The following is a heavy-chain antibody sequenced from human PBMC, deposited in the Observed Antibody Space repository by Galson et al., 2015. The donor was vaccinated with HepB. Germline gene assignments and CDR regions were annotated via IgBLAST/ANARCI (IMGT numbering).Heavy chain of an antibody. J-gene: IGHJ5*01. CDR3: AKDGRSVYSSGWFKS. Sequence: SLRLSCAASGFTFSSYGMHWVRQAPGKGLEWVAVISYDGSNKYYADSVKGRFTISRDNSKNTLYLQMNSLRAEDTAVYYCAKDGRSVYSSGWFKSWGQGTL. CDR2: ISYDGSNK. CDR1: GFTFSSYG. D-gene: IGHD6-19*01. V-gene: IGHV3-30*18.